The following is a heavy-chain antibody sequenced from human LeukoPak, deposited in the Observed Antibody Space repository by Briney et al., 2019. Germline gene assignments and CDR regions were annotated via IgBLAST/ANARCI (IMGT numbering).Heavy chain of an antibody. CDR1: GGSISSGSYY. V-gene: IGHV4-61*02. CDR3: ASGVGVDFDY. J-gene: IGHJ4*02. D-gene: IGHD1-26*01. Sequence: SQTLSLTCTVSGGSISSGSYYWSWIRQPAGKGLEWIGRIYTSGSTNYNPSLKSRVTISVDTSKNQFSLKLSSVTAADTAVYYCASGVGVDFDYWGQGTLVTVSS. CDR2: IYTSGST.